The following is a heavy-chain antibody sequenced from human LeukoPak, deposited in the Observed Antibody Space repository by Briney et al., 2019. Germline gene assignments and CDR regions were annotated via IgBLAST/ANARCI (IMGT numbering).Heavy chain of an antibody. CDR3: AGPEEGTTGMAV. Sequence: SETLSLTCTVSGGSISSYYWSWIRQPPGKGLEWIGYIYYSGSTNYNPSLKSRVTISVDTSKNQFSLKLSSVTAADTAVYYCAGPEEGTTGMAVWGQGTMVTVSS. CDR1: GGSISSYY. J-gene: IGHJ3*01. D-gene: IGHD1-1*01. V-gene: IGHV4-59*01. CDR2: IYYSGST.